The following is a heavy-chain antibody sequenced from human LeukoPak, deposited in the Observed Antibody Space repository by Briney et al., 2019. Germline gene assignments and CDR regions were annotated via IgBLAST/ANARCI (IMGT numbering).Heavy chain of an antibody. V-gene: IGHV1-69*13. CDR2: IIPIFGTA. CDR3: AKKKTPPFQNTYYYDSSGYYASDI. J-gene: IGHJ3*02. CDR1: GGTFSSYA. Sequence: ASVKVSCKASGGTFSSYAISWVRQAPGQGLEWMGGIIPIFGTANYAQKFQGRVTITGDESTSTAYMELSSLRSEDTAVYYCAKKKTPPFQNTYYYDSSGYYASDIWGQGTMVTVSS. D-gene: IGHD3-22*01.